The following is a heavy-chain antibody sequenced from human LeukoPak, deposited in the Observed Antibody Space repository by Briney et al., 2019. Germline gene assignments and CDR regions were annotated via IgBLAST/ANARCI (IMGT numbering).Heavy chain of an antibody. V-gene: IGHV6-1*01. Sequence: SQTLSLTCAISGDSVSSNSAAWNWITQSPSRGLEWLGRTYYRSKWYNDYAVSVKSRITINPNTSKNQFSLQLNSVTPEDTAVYYCARGRIAAAGTFDYWGQGTLVTVSS. CDR1: GDSVSSNSAA. J-gene: IGHJ4*02. CDR3: ARGRIAAAGTFDY. D-gene: IGHD6-13*01. CDR2: TYYRSKWYN.